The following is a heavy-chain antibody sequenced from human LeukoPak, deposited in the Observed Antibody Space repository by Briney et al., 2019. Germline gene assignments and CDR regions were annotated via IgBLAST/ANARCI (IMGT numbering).Heavy chain of an antibody. V-gene: IGHV3-21*01. J-gene: IGHJ3*02. D-gene: IGHD1-26*01. CDR1: GFTFSTYT. CDR3: AKDLGGSYYDAFDI. CDR2: ISTSSTYI. Sequence: GGSLRLSCAASGFTFSTYTMNWVRQAPGKGLEWVSSISTSSTYIYYADSVKGRFTISRDNAKNSLYLQMNSLRAEDTAVYYCAKDLGGSYYDAFDIWGQGTMVTVSS.